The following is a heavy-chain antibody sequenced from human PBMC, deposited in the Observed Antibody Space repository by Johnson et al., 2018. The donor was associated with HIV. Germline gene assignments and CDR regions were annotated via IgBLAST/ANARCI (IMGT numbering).Heavy chain of an antibody. CDR3: ARDWNEYSSSDGAFDI. J-gene: IGHJ3*02. CDR2: IYSGGST. CDR1: GFTVSSNY. V-gene: IGHV3-66*01. Sequence: MLLVESGGGLVQPGGSLRVSCAASGFTVSSNYMSWVRQAPGKGLEWVSVIYSGGSTYYADSVKGRFTISRDNSKNTLYLQMNSLRAEDTAVYYCARDWNEYSSSDGAFDIWGQGTMVTVSS. D-gene: IGHD6-6*01.